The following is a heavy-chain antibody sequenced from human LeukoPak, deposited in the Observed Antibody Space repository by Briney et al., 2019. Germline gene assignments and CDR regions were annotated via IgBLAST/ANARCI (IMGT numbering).Heavy chain of an antibody. D-gene: IGHD7-27*01. V-gene: IGHV1-2*02. CDR2: INPNSGGT. J-gene: IGHJ4*02. Sequence: GASVKVSCKASGYTSTGYYMHWVRQAPGQGLEWMGWINPNSGGTNYAQKFQGRVTMTRDTSISTAYMELSRLRSDDTAVYYCAGEVITGETKLDYWGQGTLVTVSS. CDR3: AGEVITGETKLDY. CDR1: GYTSTGYY.